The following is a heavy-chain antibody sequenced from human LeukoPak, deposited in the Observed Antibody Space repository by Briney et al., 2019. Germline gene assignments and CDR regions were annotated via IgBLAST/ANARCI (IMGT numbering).Heavy chain of an antibody. J-gene: IGHJ4*02. CDR2: INPNSGGP. V-gene: IGHV1-2*06. CDR1: GYTFTGYY. D-gene: IGHD3-3*01. CDR3: ARGNYRMPSYDFWSGYKELELDY. Sequence: GASVKVSCKASGYTFTGYYMHWVRQAPGQGLEWMGRINPNSGGPNYAQKFQGRVTMTRDTSINTAYMELSSLRSEDTAVYYCARGNYRMPSYDFWSGYKELELDYWGQGTLVTVSS.